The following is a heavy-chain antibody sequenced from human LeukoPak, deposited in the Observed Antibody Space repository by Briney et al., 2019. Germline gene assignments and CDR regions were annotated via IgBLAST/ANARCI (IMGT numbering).Heavy chain of an antibody. CDR1: GYTFTGYY. Sequence: GASVKVSCKASGYTFTGYYMHWVRQAPGQGLEWMGWINPNSGGTNYAQKFQGRVTMTRDTSISTAYMELSRLRSDDTAVYYCARDYYDSSGPLPRAFDIWGQGTMVTVSS. CDR3: ARDYYDSSGPLPRAFDI. CDR2: INPNSGGT. D-gene: IGHD3-22*01. J-gene: IGHJ3*02. V-gene: IGHV1-2*02.